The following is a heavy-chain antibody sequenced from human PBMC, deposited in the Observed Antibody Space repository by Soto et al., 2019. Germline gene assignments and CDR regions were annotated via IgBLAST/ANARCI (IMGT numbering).Heavy chain of an antibody. CDR3: ARERRRQYYYDSSGYQLAAFDI. Sequence: ASVKVSCKASGYTFTSYGISWVRQAPGQGLEWMGWISAYNGNTNYAQKLQGRVTLTTDTSTRTAYMEQRSLRSDDTAVYYCARERRRQYYYDSSGYQLAAFDIWGQGTMFTVSS. J-gene: IGHJ3*02. CDR1: GYTFTSYG. CDR2: ISAYNGNT. V-gene: IGHV1-18*04. D-gene: IGHD3-22*01.